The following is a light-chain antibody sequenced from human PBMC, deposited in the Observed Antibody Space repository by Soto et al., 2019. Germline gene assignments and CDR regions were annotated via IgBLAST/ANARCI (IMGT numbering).Light chain of an antibody. CDR1: QGIRSD. CDR3: LQYNSYPWT. Sequence: DIQMTQSPSSLSASVGDRVTLTCRASQGIRSDLGWYQQKPGKAPKRLMYGGTSLHSGVPSRFSGSGSGTEFTLTISSLQPEDFATYYCLQYNSYPWTFGQGTKVEIK. V-gene: IGKV1-17*01. J-gene: IGKJ1*01. CDR2: GGT.